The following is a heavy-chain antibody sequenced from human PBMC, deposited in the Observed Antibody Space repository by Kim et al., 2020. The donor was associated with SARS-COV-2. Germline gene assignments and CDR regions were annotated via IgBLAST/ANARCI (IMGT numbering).Heavy chain of an antibody. CDR3: ARDLGELLWFGELFTYG. CDR1: GFTFSSYA. V-gene: IGHV3-30*04. CDR2: ISYDGSNK. Sequence: GGSLRLSCAASGFTFSSYAMHWVRQAPGKGLEWVAVISYDGSNKYYADSVKGRFTISRDNSKNTLYLQMNSLRAEDTAVYYCARDLGELLWFGELFTYG. D-gene: IGHD3-10*01. J-gene: IGHJ6*01.